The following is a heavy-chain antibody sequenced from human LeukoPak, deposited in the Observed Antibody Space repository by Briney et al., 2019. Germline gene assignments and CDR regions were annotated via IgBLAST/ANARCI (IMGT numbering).Heavy chain of an antibody. Sequence: GGSLRLSCAASGFTFITYAMTWVRQAPGKGLEWVSAISNSGGSTFYADSVKGRFTISRDNSKNTLYLQMNSLRVEDTAVYYCAKDPGIAAAYRLFDPWGQGTLVTVSS. D-gene: IGHD6-13*01. CDR1: GFTFITYA. CDR3: AKDPGIAAAYRLFDP. CDR2: ISNSGGST. V-gene: IGHV3-23*01. J-gene: IGHJ5*02.